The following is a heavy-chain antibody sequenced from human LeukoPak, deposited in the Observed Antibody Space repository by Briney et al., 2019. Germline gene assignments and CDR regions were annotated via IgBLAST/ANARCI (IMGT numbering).Heavy chain of an antibody. CDR3: TRGSYDVLTGYSTLGEY. V-gene: IGHV4-39*01. CDR2: IYYSGST. D-gene: IGHD3-9*01. J-gene: IGHJ4*02. CDR1: GGSINSSTYY. Sequence: SETLSLTCNVSGGSINSSTYYWGWIRQPPGKGLEWIGNIYYSGSTYYNPSLKSRLTISVDTSQGQFSLRLSSVTAADTGLYYCTRGSYDVLTGYSTLGEYWGQGALVTVS.